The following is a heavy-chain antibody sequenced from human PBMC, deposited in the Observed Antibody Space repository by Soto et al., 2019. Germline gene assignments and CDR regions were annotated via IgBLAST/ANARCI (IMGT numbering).Heavy chain of an antibody. J-gene: IGHJ4*02. CDR1: GFTFSSYA. V-gene: IGHV3-30-3*01. CDR2: ISYDGSNK. D-gene: IGHD6-19*01. CDR3: ARAWAAVAGYFDY. Sequence: QVQLVESGGGVVQPGRSLRLSCAASGFTFSSYAMHWVRQAPGKGLEWVAVISYDGSNKYYADSVKGRITISRDKSKNTLYLQMNSLRAEDTAVYYCARAWAAVAGYFDYWGQGTLVTVSS.